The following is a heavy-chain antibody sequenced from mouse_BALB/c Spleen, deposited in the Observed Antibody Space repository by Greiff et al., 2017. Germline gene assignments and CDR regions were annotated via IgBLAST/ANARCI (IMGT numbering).Heavy chain of an antibody. V-gene: IGHV1S81*02. CDR1: GYTFTSYW. Sequence: VQLQQSGAELVKPGASVKLSCKASGYTFTSYWMHWVKQRPGQGLEWIGEINPSNGRTNYNEKFKSKATLTVDKSSSTAYMQLSSLTSEDSAVYYCARVDGYRPMDYWGQGTSVTVSS. D-gene: IGHD2-3*01. CDR2: INPSNGRT. J-gene: IGHJ4*01. CDR3: ARVDGYRPMDY.